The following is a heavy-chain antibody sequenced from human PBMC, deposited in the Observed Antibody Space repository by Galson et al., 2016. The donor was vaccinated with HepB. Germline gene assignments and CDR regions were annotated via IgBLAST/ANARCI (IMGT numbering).Heavy chain of an antibody. D-gene: IGHD3-10*01. CDR1: GFTFNNAW. V-gene: IGHV3-15*01. Sequence: SLRLSCAASGFTFNNAWMSWVRQAPGKGLEWVGRIKSKTDGGTTDYAAPVKGRFTISRDDLKNTLYLQMSSLNIEDTAVYYCTTSHSKYGSGSYVYWGQGTLVTVSS. J-gene: IGHJ4*02. CDR3: TTSHSKYGSGSYVY. CDR2: IKSKTDGGTT.